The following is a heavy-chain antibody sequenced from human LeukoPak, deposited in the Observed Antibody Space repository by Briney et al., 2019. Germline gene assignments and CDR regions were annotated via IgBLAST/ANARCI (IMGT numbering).Heavy chain of an antibody. Sequence: SETLSLTCAVYGGSFSGYYWSWIRQPPGKGLEWIGEINHSGSTNYNPSLKSRVTISVDTSKNQFSLKLSSLTAADTAVYYCAGGRRGYYGSGSLSLLYFDYWGQGTLVTVSS. CDR1: GGSFSGYY. J-gene: IGHJ4*02. CDR3: AGGRRGYYGSGSLSLLYFDY. CDR2: INHSGST. D-gene: IGHD3-10*01. V-gene: IGHV4-34*01.